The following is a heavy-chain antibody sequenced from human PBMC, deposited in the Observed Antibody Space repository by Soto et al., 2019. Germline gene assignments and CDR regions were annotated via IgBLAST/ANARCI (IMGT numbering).Heavy chain of an antibody. D-gene: IGHD3-9*01. J-gene: IGHJ6*02. CDR3: ARDHPVRYFDWLLRYYYYGMDV. CDR1: GFTFSSYA. Sequence: QVQLVVSGGGVVQPGRSLRLSCAASGFTFSSYAMHWVRQGPGKGLEWVAVISYDGSNKYYADSVNGRFTISRDNSKNTLYLQMNSLRAEDTAVYYCARDHPVRYFDWLLRYYYYGMDVWGQGTTVTVSS. V-gene: IGHV3-30-3*01. CDR2: ISYDGSNK.